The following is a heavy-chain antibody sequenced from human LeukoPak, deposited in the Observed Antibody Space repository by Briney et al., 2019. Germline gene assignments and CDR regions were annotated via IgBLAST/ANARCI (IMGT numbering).Heavy chain of an antibody. CDR3: ARLYYYDNSGYKYNWFDP. CDR2: INPNSGGT. J-gene: IGHJ5*02. CDR1: GYTFTGYY. V-gene: IGHV1-2*02. Sequence: ASVKVSCKASGYTFTGYYMHWVRQAPRQGLEWMGWINPNSGGTDYAQNFQGRVTMTRDTSISTAYMELIRLRPDDTAVYYCARLYYYDNSGYKYNWFDPWGQGTLVTVSS. D-gene: IGHD3-22*01.